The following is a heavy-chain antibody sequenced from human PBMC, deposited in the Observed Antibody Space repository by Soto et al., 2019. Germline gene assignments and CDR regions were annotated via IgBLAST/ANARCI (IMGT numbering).Heavy chain of an antibody. CDR2: TSSDGNNQ. CDR3: AREDESSGYAGTFQH. CDR1: GFTLNTYV. V-gene: IGHV3-30*04. D-gene: IGHD3-22*01. Sequence: QVQLVESGGDVVQPGRSLRLSCAVSGFTLNTYVMHWVRQAPGKGLEWVALTSSDGNNQYADSVKDRFTISRDNSNNKVNLEMNSLSSEDTALYYCAREDESSGYAGTFQHWGQGTPVTVSP. J-gene: IGHJ1*01.